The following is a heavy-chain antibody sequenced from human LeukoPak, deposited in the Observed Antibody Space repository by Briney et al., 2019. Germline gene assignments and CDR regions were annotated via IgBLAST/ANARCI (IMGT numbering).Heavy chain of an antibody. Sequence: ASVKVSCKASGYTFTGYYMHWVRQAPGQGLEWMGRINPNSGGTNYAQKFQGRVTMTRDTSTSTAYMELRSLRSDDTAVYYCAREEYQLLGTLYYYYGMDVWGQGTTVTVSS. D-gene: IGHD2-2*01. CDR3: AREEYQLLGTLYYYYGMDV. J-gene: IGHJ6*02. V-gene: IGHV1-2*06. CDR1: GYTFTGYY. CDR2: INPNSGGT.